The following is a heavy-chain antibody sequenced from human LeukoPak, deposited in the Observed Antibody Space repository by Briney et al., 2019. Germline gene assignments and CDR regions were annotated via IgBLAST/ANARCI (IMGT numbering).Heavy chain of an antibody. CDR2: IKQDGSEK. J-gene: IGHJ4*02. CDR3: ARSGFGELLFDY. D-gene: IGHD3-10*01. CDR1: GFTFSSYW. Sequence: GGSLRLSRAASGFTFSSYWMTWVRQAPGKGLEWVANIKQDGSEKYYVDSVKGRFTISRDNAKNSLYLQMNSLRAEDTAVYYCARSGFGELLFDYWGQGTLVTVSS. V-gene: IGHV3-7*01.